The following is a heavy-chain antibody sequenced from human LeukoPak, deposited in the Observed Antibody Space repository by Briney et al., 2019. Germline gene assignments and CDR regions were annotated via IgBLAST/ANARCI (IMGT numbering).Heavy chain of an antibody. D-gene: IGHD3-16*02. CDR1: GYGFSIYW. J-gene: IGHJ4*02. Sequence: GESLKISCKGSGYGFSIYWIGWVRQMPGKGLEWMGIIYPGDSDTRYSPSFQGQVTISVDKSISTAYLQWSSLKASDTAIYYCARQDPHALYYFDFWGQGTLVTVSS. CDR3: ARQDPHALYYFDF. V-gene: IGHV5-51*01. CDR2: IYPGDSDT.